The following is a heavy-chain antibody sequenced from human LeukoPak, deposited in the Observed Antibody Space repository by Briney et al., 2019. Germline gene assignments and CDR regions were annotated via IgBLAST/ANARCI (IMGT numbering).Heavy chain of an antibody. CDR3: ARPRGCGSSRCNNFDY. CDR2: MNEYGSEI. CDR1: GFTFNYAW. Sequence: GGSLRLSCAAPGFTFNYAWMSWVRQAPGKGLEWVAKMNEYGSEIFYVDSVKGRFTISRDNGKNSLYLQMNRLRAEDTAVYYCARPRGCGSSRCNNFDYWGQGTLVTVSS. J-gene: IGHJ4*02. V-gene: IGHV3-7*01. D-gene: IGHD2-2*01.